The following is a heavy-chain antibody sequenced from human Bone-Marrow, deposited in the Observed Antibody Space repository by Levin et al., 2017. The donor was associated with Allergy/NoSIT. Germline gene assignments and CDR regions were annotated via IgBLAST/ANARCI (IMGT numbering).Heavy chain of an antibody. CDR3: AKGYSSNYYGIFDY. CDR2: ISGTGGST. CDR1: GFICNNYA. D-gene: IGHD6-13*01. V-gene: IGHV3-23*01. J-gene: IGHJ4*02. Sequence: GGSLRLSCAASGFICNNYAMSWVRQAPGRGLEWGSAISGTGGSTYYADSVKGRFTISRDNSKNTLYLQMNSLRAEDTAVYYCAKGYSSNYYGIFDYWGQGTLVTVSS.